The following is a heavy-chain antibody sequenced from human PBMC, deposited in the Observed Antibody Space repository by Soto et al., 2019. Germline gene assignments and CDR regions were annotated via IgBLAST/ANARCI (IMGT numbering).Heavy chain of an antibody. J-gene: IGHJ4*02. D-gene: IGHD4-17*01. CDR3: ARGFPDTVTTPLEY. CDR1: GGSISSGGYY. Sequence: SETLSLTCTVSGGSISSGGYYWSWIRQHPGKGLEWIGYIYYSGSTYYNPSLKSRVTISVDTSKNQFSLKLSSVTAADTAVYYCARGFPDTVTTPLEYWGQGTLVTVSS. CDR2: IYYSGST. V-gene: IGHV4-31*03.